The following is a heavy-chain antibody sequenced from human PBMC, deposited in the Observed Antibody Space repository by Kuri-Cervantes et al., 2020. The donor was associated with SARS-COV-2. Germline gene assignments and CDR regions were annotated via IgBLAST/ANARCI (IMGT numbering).Heavy chain of an antibody. Sequence: GSLRLSCSVSGGSISSYYWSWIRQPPGKGLEWIGYIYYSGSTNYNTSLKSRVTISVDTSKDQFSLKLSSLTAADTAAYYCARRYDSSGYSDYWGQGTLVTVSS. D-gene: IGHD3-22*01. CDR3: ARRYDSSGYSDY. CDR1: GGSISSYY. J-gene: IGHJ4*02. CDR2: IYYSGST. V-gene: IGHV4-59*08.